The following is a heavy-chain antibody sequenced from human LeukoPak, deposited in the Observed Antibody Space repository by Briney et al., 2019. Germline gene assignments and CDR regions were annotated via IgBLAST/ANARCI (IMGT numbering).Heavy chain of an antibody. D-gene: IGHD2-21*01. CDR1: GFTFSSYG. V-gene: IGHV3-30*02. J-gene: IGHJ1*01. CDR3: AKDRVRYCGGDCYIGYFQH. CDR2: IRYDGSNK. Sequence: PGGSLRLSCAASGFTFSSYGMHWVRQAPGKGLEWVAFIRYDGSNKYYADSVKGRFTISRDNSKNTLYLQMNSLRAEDTAVYYCAKDRVRYCGGDCYIGYFQHWGQGTLVTVSS.